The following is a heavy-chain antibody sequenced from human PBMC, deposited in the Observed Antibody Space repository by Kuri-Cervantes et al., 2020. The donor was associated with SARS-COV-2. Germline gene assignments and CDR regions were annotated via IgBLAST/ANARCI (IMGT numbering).Heavy chain of an antibody. V-gene: IGHV1-8*03. J-gene: IGHJ4*02. CDR3: YCAPKEGFHS. D-gene: IGHD2-21*01. Sequence: ASVKVSCKASGYTFTSYDINWVRQATGQGLEWMGWMNPNSGNTGYAQKFQGRVTITRNTSISTAYMEPSSLTSEDTAIYYCYCAPKEGFHSWGQGTLVTVSS. CDR1: GYTFTSYD. CDR2: MNPNSGNT.